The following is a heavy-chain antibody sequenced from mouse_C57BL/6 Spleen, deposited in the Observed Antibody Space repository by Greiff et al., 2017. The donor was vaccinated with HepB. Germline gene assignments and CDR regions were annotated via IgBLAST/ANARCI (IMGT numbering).Heavy chain of an antibody. J-gene: IGHJ1*03. V-gene: IGHV5-12*01. CDR1: GFTFSDYY. CDR3: ARNHRGWYFDV. CDR2: ISNGGGST. Sequence: EVQLMESGGGLVQPGGSLKLSCAASGFTFSDYYMYWVRQTPEKRLEWVAYISNGGGSTYYPDTVKGRFTISRDNAKNTLYLQMSRLKSEDTAMYYCARNHRGWYFDVWGTGTTVTVSS. D-gene: IGHD2-14*01.